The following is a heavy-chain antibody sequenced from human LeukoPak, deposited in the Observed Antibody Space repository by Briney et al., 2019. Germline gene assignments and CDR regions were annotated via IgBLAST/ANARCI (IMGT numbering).Heavy chain of an antibody. Sequence: GGSLRLSCAASGFTFSSYAMSWVRQAPGKGLEWVSAISGSGGSTDYADSVKGRFTISRDISKNTLYLQMDSLRAEDTAIYYCARDWKTNSFDYWGQGTLVTVSS. CDR3: ARDWKTNSFDY. CDR1: GFTFSSYA. J-gene: IGHJ4*02. CDR2: ISGSGGST. D-gene: IGHD1-1*01. V-gene: IGHV3-23*01.